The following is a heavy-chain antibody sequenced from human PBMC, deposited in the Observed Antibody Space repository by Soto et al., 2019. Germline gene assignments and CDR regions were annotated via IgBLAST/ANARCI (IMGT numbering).Heavy chain of an antibody. D-gene: IGHD6-6*01. V-gene: IGHV3-9*01. CDR3: AKDIFGEIAAGLLEGTYFDY. J-gene: IGHJ4*02. Sequence: EVQLVESGGGLVQPGRSLRLSCAASGFTFDDYAMHWVRQAPGKGLEWVPGISWNRGSIGYADSVKGRFTISRDNAKNSLYLQMNSLRAEDTALYYCAKDIFGEIAAGLLEGTYFDYWGQGTLVTVSS. CDR2: ISWNRGSI. CDR1: GFTFDDYA.